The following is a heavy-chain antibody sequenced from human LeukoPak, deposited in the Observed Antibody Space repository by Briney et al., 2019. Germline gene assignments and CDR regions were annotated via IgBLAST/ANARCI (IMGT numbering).Heavy chain of an antibody. V-gene: IGHV3-30*19. CDR2: IWNDGNNK. CDR3: AREVGGPFDY. J-gene: IGHJ4*02. CDR1: GFTFSWNG. D-gene: IGHD3-16*01. Sequence: RSLRLSCAASGFTFSWNGMHWVRQAPGKGLEWVAVIWNDGNNKYYADSVKGRFTISRDNSKNTLYLQMNSLRAEDTAVYYCAREVGGPFDYWGQGTLVTVSS.